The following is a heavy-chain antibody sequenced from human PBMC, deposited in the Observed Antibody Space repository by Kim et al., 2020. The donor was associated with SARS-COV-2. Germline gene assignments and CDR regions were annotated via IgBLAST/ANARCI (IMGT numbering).Heavy chain of an antibody. V-gene: IGHV3-33*01. Sequence: GGSLRLSCAASGFTFSTYGMHCVRQAPGKGLEWVAMIWNDGSNKYYADSMKGRFTISRENSKNTLYLQMTSLRAEDTAVYYCATEYSSSSAFDYWGQGTLVTVSS. D-gene: IGHD6-6*01. CDR2: IWNDGSNK. J-gene: IGHJ4*02. CDR3: ATEYSSSSAFDY. CDR1: GFTFSTYG.